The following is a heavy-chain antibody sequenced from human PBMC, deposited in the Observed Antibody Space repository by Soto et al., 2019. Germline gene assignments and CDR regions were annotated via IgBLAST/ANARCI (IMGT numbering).Heavy chain of an antibody. Sequence: SETLSLTCAVSGYSINSVDYWGWIRQPPGKGLEWIGSIYHSGSTYKNPPLKSRVTLSLDTSKNHLSLRLSSVTAADTAVYYCARVVYSMSWSWFDPWGQGTLVTVPQ. CDR3: ARVVYSMSWSWFDP. V-gene: IGHV4-38-2*01. CDR1: GYSINSVDY. J-gene: IGHJ5*02. CDR2: IYHSGST. D-gene: IGHD6-13*01.